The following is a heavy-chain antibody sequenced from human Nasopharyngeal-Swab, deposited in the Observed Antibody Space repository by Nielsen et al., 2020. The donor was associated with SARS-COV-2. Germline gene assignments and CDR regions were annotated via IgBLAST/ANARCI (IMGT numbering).Heavy chain of an antibody. D-gene: IGHD5-18*01. CDR2: IIPIFGTA. CDR1: GGTFSSYS. CDR3: ARKRIQGYYFDY. V-gene: IGHV1-69*13. J-gene: IGHJ4*02. Sequence: SVKVSCKASGGTFSSYSISWVRQAPGQGLEWMGGIIPIFGTANYAQKFQGSVTITADESTSTAYMELSSLRSEDTAVYYCARKRIQGYYFDYWGQGTLVTVSS.